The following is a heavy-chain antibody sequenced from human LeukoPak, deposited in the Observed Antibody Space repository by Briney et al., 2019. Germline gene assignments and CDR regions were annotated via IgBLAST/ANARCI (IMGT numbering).Heavy chain of an antibody. Sequence: ASLKVSCKASGYIFTVYYIHWVRQAPGQGLEWMGWINPNNDYTNYAQDFQGRVTLTRDMSITTAYMEVNRLRSDDTAVYYCARGGMDVMNTGLWKPLEFWGQGTLVTVSS. D-gene: IGHD5-18*01. CDR3: ARGGMDVMNTGLWKPLEF. J-gene: IGHJ4*02. CDR1: GYIFTVYY. CDR2: INPNNDYT. V-gene: IGHV1-2*02.